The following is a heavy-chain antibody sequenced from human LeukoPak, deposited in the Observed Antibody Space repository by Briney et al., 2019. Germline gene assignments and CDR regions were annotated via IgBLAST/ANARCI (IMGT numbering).Heavy chain of an antibody. J-gene: IGHJ5*02. CDR3: AKDGLMGA. CDR1: GFTFSSYA. V-gene: IGHV3-23*01. Sequence: PGGSLRLSCAASGFTFSSYAMNWVRRAAGKGLEWVSNIGGSGGSTYYADSVKGRFTISRDNSKNTLYLQMNGLRAEDTAVYYCAKDGLMGAWGQGTLVTVPS. CDR2: IGGSGGST. D-gene: IGHD3-16*01.